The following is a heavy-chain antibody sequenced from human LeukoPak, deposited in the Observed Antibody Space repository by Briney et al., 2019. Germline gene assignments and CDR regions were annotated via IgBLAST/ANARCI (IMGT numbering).Heavy chain of an antibody. V-gene: IGHV3-20*04. J-gene: IGHJ4*02. D-gene: IGHD1-26*01. Sequence: RAGGSLRLSCAASGFTFDDYGMNWVRHAPGKGLEWGSGINWNGGNTGYADSVKGRFTISRDNAKNSLYLQINSLRAEDTAVYYCARGSSGSYFQFIDYWGQGTLVTVSS. CDR3: ARGSSGSYFQFIDY. CDR2: INWNGGNT. CDR1: GFTFDDYG.